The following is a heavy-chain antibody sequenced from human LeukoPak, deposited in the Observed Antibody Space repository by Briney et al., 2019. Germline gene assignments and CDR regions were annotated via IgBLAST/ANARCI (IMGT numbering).Heavy chain of an antibody. CDR2: INPNSGGT. J-gene: IGHJ4*02. Sequence: ASVKVSCKASGYTFTAYYMHWVRQAPGQGLEWMGWINPNSGGTNYAQKFQGRVTMTRDTSISTAYMELSRLRSDDTAVYYCARDSGSPWDYWDYWGQGTLVTVSS. CDR3: ARDSGSPWDYWDY. D-gene: IGHD3-10*01. V-gene: IGHV1-2*02. CDR1: GYTFTAYY.